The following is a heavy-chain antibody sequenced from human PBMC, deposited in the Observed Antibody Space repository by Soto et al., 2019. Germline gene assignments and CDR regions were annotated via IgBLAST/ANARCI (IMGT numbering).Heavy chain of an antibody. J-gene: IGHJ6*02. CDR3: ASSRITMVPYGMDV. CDR1: GYTFTGYY. D-gene: IGHD3-10*01. Sequence: ASVKVSCKASGYTFTGYYMHWVRQAPGQGLEWMGWINPNSGGTKYSQKFQGRVTITRDTSASTAYMELSSLRSEDTAVYYCASSRITMVPYGMDVWGQGTTVTVSS. CDR2: INPNSGGT. V-gene: IGHV1-2*02.